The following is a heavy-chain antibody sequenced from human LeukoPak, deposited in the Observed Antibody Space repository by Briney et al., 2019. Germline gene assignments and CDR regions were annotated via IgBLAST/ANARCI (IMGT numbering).Heavy chain of an antibody. V-gene: IGHV4-59*12. CDR1: GGSISSYY. Sequence: PSETLSLTCTVSGGSISSYYWSWIRQPPGKGLEWIGYIYDSGSTNYNPSLKSRVTISVDTSKNQFSLKLSSVTAADTAVYYCARGLRPDEGYFDYWGQGTLVTVSS. J-gene: IGHJ4*02. CDR3: ARGLRPDEGYFDY. CDR2: IYDSGST.